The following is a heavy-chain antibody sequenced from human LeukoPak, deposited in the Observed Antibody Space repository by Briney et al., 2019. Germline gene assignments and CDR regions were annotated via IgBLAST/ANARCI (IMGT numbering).Heavy chain of an antibody. D-gene: IGHD2-2*01. J-gene: IGHJ3*02. CDR2: ISNDGNNK. V-gene: IGHV3-30*04. CDR3: ARDRIVYCSSTSCYSDAFDI. Sequence: GGSLRLSCAASGFSFNTYPMHWVRQAPGKGLEWVAVISNDGNNKYYADSVKGRFTISRDNSNNTLSLRMNGLRVEDTAVYYCARDRIVYCSSTSCYSDAFDIWGQGTMVTVSS. CDR1: GFSFNTYP.